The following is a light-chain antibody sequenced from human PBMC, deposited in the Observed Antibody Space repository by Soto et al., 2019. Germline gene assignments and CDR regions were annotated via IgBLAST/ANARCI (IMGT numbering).Light chain of an antibody. J-gene: IGLJ2*01. V-gene: IGLV2-14*01. CDR3: SSFTSRSTFV. CDR1: SSDVGGYDY. CDR2: DVS. Sequence: QSVLTQPASVSGSPGQSITISCTGTSSDVGGYDYVSWYQHHPGKAPKLMIYDVSHRPSGVSNRFSGSKSGNTASLTISGLQADDEADYYCSSFTSRSTFVIGGGTKLTVL.